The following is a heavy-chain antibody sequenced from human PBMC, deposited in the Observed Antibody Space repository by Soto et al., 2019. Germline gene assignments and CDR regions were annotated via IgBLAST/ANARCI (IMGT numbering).Heavy chain of an antibody. CDR2: ISYDGSKK. J-gene: IGHJ4*02. CDR1: GFTFSSDA. Sequence: QVQLVESGGGVVQPGRSLRLSCAASGFTFSSDAMHWVRQALGKGLEWVAVISYDGSKKYYADSVKGRFTISRDNYKNTLYLQMNSLRAEDTAVYYCAGAYAAITPGDYWGQGTLVTVSS. D-gene: IGHD1-20*01. CDR3: AGAYAAITPGDY. V-gene: IGHV3-30-3*01.